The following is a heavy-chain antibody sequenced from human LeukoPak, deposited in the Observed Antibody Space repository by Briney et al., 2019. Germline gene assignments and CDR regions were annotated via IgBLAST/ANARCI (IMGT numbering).Heavy chain of an antibody. V-gene: IGHV3-53*01. CDR3: ARGPGRYSGYDTYFDY. CDR1: GFTVSSNY. D-gene: IGHD5-12*01. J-gene: IGHJ4*02. CDR2: IYSGGTT. Sequence: IQPGGSLRLSCAASGFTVSSNYMSWVRQAPGKGLEWASVIYSGGTTYYADSVKGRFTMSRDNSKNTLYLQMNSLRGEDTAVYYCARGPGRYSGYDTYFDYWGQGTLVTVSS.